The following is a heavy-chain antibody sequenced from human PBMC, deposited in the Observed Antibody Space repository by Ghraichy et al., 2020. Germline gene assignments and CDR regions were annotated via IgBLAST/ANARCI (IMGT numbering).Heavy chain of an antibody. D-gene: IGHD3-16*01. J-gene: IGHJ4*02. V-gene: IGHV6-1*01. CDR2: TYYRSKWYS. CDR3: ARSLGHIDY. Sequence: LEWLGRTYYRSKWYSEYAVSVKSRITINPDTSKNQFSLQLNSVTPEDTAVYYCARSLGHIDYWGQGFLVIV.